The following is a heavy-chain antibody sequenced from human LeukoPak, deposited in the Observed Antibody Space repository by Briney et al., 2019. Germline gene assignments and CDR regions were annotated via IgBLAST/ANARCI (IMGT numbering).Heavy chain of an antibody. CDR2: IYPGDSDT. CDR3: ARQNDFRLDY. D-gene: IGHD3-3*01. Sequence: GESLKISCKGSGYTFSSYWIGWVRQMPGKGLEWMGIIYPGDSDTRCSPSLQGQVTISVDTSIGTAYLQWSSLKASDTAIYYCARQNDFRLDYWGQRTLVTVSS. V-gene: IGHV5-51*01. CDR1: GYTFSSYW. J-gene: IGHJ4*02.